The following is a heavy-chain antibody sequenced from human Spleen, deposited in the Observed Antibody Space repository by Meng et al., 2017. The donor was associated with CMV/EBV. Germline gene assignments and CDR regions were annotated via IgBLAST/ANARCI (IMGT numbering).Heavy chain of an antibody. CDR3: AKALTPRRLFTTNDAFDV. D-gene: IGHD3-22*01. CDR2: INWSGGSI. Sequence: GGSLRLSCAASGFTFDDYAMHWVRQAPGKGLEWVSGINWSGGSIAYADSVKGRFTVSRDKAKNSLYLQMNSLRPEDMALYYCAKALTPRRLFTTNDAFDVWGQGTMVTVSS. J-gene: IGHJ3*01. CDR1: GFTFDDYA. V-gene: IGHV3-9*03.